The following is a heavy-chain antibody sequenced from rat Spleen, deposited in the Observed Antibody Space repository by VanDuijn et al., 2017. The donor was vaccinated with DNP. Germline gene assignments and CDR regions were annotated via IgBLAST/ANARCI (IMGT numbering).Heavy chain of an antibody. CDR1: GYIFTSNY. J-gene: IGHJ2*01. CDR2: INTGSGST. V-gene: IGHV1-43*01. CDR3: ARGDYYDGFPDY. Sequence: QVQLQQSGAELPEPGSSVKISCKSSGYIFTSNYIGWIKQTTGQGLEYIGYINTGSGSTNYKEKFKGKATLTVDRSSSTAFMQLNSLTPDDSAVYCCARGDYYDGFPDYWGQGVMVTVSS. D-gene: IGHD1-12*03.